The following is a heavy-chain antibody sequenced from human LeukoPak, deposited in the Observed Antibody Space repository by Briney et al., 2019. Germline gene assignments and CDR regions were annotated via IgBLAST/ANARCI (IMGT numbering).Heavy chain of an antibody. D-gene: IGHD6-19*01. V-gene: IGHV3-23*01. Sequence: GGSLRLSCAASGFTFSSYAMGWVRQAPGKGLEWVSTISGNGSSTYYADSVKGRVTISRDSSKTTLSLQMNSLRAEDTAVYYCAARSPRAVVGPFDYWGRGTLVSVSS. CDR3: AARSPRAVVGPFDY. CDR1: GFTFSSYA. CDR2: ISGNGSST. J-gene: IGHJ4*02.